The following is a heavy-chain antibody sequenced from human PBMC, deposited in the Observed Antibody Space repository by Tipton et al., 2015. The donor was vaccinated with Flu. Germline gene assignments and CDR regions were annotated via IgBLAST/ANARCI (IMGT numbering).Heavy chain of an antibody. CDR3: ARDRGDGYNDDAFDI. CDR1: GDSISPSY. V-gene: IGHV4-59*01. CDR2: IYYRGST. J-gene: IGHJ3*02. D-gene: IGHD5-24*01. Sequence: TLSLTCTASGDSISPSYWTWIRQPPGKGLEWIGHIYYRGSTNYNPSLKSRVTISEDTPKNQFSLKLSSVTAADTAVYYCARDRGDGYNDDAFDIWGQGTMVTASS.